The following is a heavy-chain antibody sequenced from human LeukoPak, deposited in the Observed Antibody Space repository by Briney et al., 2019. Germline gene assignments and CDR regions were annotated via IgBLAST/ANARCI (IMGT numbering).Heavy chain of an antibody. V-gene: IGHV1-69*06. CDR3: ARTSGTRFDY. D-gene: IGHD3-10*01. J-gene: IGHJ4*02. Sequence: SVKVSCKASGGTFSNYAISWVRQAPGQGLEWMGGIIPIFGTANYAQKFRGRVTIAADKSTRTAYMELSSLRSEDTAVYYCARTSGTRFDYWGQGTLVTVSS. CDR1: GGTFSNYA. CDR2: IIPIFGTA.